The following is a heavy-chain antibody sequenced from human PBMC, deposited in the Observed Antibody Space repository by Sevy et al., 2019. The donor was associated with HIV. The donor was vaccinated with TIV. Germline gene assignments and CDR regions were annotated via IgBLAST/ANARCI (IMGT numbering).Heavy chain of an antibody. D-gene: IGHD1-26*01. Sequence: GGSLRLSCVASGFTFSSYAMHWVRQAPGKGLEYVSAISSNGGSTYYANSVKGRFTISRDNSKNTLYLQMGSLRAEDMAVYYCARDPFSGSYGAFDIWGQGTMVTVSS. CDR3: ARDPFSGSYGAFDI. CDR1: GFTFSSYA. J-gene: IGHJ3*02. CDR2: ISSNGGST. V-gene: IGHV3-64*01.